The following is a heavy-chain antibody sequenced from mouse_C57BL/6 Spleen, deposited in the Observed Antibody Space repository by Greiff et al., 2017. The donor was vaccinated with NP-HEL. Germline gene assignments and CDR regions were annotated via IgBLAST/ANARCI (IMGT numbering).Heavy chain of an antibody. J-gene: IGHJ3*01. V-gene: IGHV5-16*01. CDR1: GFTFSDYY. CDR2: INYDGSST. Sequence: EVKLMESEGGLVQPGSSMKLSCTASGFTFSDYYMAWVRQVPEKGLEWVANINYDGSSTYYLDSLKSRFIISRDNAKNILYLQMSSLKSEDTATYYCARSSPFAYWGQGTLVTVSA. CDR3: ARSSPFAY.